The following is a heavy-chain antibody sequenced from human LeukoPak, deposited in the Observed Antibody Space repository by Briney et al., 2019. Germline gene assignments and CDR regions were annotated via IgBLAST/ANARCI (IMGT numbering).Heavy chain of an antibody. CDR3: ARDKREPRYAFDI. Sequence: SETLSLTCAVSGGSISSSNWWSWVRQPPGKGLEWIGEIYHSGSTNYNPSLKSRVTILVYKSKNQFSLKLSSVTAADTAVYYCARDKREPRYAFDIWGQGTMVTVSS. J-gene: IGHJ3*02. V-gene: IGHV4-4*02. CDR2: IYHSGST. CDR1: GGSISSSNW. D-gene: IGHD1-26*01.